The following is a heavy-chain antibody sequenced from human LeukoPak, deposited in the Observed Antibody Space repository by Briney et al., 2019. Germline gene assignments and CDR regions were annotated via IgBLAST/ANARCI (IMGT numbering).Heavy chain of an antibody. Sequence: SETLSLTCTVSGGSISSSSYYWGWLRQPRGKGREWIWSIYYSGITYYNPSLKSRVTISVDTSKNQFSLKLSSVTAADTAVYYCARRKVAAVDYWGQGTLVTVSS. V-gene: IGHV4-39*01. CDR2: IYYSGIT. J-gene: IGHJ4*02. D-gene: IGHD6-25*01. CDR1: GGSISSSSYY. CDR3: ARRKVAAVDY.